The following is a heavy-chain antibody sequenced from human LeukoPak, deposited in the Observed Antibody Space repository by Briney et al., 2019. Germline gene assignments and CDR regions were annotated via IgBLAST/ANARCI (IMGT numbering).Heavy chain of an antibody. CDR3: ARDQWELLATDY. Sequence: GGSLRLSCAAPGFTFSSYSMNWVRQAPGKGLEWVSSISSSSSYIYYADSVKGRFTISRDNAKNSLYLQMNSLRAEDTAVYYCARDQWELLATDYWGQGTLVTVSS. V-gene: IGHV3-21*01. CDR1: GFTFSSYS. D-gene: IGHD1-26*01. CDR2: ISSSSSYI. J-gene: IGHJ4*02.